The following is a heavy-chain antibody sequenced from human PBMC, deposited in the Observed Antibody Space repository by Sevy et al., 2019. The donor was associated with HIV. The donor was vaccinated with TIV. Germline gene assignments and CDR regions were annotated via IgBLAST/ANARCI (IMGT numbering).Heavy chain of an antibody. Sequence: GGSLRLSCSVSGFTFSNGFMSWVRQAPGKGLEWVGRIKSRRYGGTVDYAAPVKGRFTISRHDSKNMLYLQMNSLKTEDTAVYYCTTDSDLDYPDQIYDYWGQGTLVTVSS. V-gene: IGHV3-15*05. CDR3: TTDSDLDYPDQIYDY. CDR1: GFTFSNGF. D-gene: IGHD5-12*01. CDR2: IKSRRYGGTV. J-gene: IGHJ4*02.